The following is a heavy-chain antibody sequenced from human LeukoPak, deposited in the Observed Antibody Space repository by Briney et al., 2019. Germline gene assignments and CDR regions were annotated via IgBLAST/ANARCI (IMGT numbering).Heavy chain of an antibody. J-gene: IGHJ4*02. Sequence: GGSLRLSCAASGFTVSSNYMSWVRQAPGKGLEWVSVIYSGGSTYYADSVMGRFTISRDNSKNTLYLQMNSLRAEDTAVYYCAREGLDSGYENWGQGTLVTVSS. V-gene: IGHV3-53*01. D-gene: IGHD5-12*01. CDR3: AREGLDSGYEN. CDR1: GFTVSSNY. CDR2: IYSGGST.